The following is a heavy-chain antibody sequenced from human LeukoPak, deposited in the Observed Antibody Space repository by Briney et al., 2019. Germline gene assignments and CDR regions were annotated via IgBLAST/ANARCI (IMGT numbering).Heavy chain of an antibody. J-gene: IGHJ4*02. CDR2: ISSSGGNI. V-gene: IGHV3-11*01. CDR1: GFTVSSNY. D-gene: IGHD1-7*01. Sequence: GGSLRLSCAASGFTVSSNYMSWVRQAPGKGLEWVLYISSSGGNIYYADSVKGRFTISRDNAKNSLSLEMNSLRVEDTGVYYCARGTTGTTVAYGYSLDSWGQGTLVTVSS. CDR3: ARGTTGTTVAYGYSLDS.